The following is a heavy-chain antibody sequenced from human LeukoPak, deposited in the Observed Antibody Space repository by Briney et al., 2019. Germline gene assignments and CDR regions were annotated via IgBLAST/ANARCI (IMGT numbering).Heavy chain of an antibody. V-gene: IGHV3-49*04. Sequence: GRSLRLSCTCSGFTFGDYARSWVRQAPGKGLEWLGFIRRKTFGGAPEHAASPKGRFTISRDDSKNIAYLQMNSLQIEDTAVYYCTRVGGSSWYTSGGDYYYYMDVWGKGTTVTVSS. CDR3: TRVGGSSWYTSGGDYYYYMDV. CDR1: GFTFGDYA. J-gene: IGHJ6*03. D-gene: IGHD6-13*01. CDR2: IRRKTFGGAP.